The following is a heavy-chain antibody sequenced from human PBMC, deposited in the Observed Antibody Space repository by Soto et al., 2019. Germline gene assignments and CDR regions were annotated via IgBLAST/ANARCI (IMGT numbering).Heavy chain of an antibody. D-gene: IGHD4-4*01. V-gene: IGHV3-30*18. CDR1: GFTFSSYG. CDR3: AKEGMENLADYSNPNYYYYYYMDV. J-gene: IGHJ6*03. CDR2: ISYDGSNK. Sequence: GGSLRLSCAASGFTFSSYGMHWVRQAPGKGLEWVAVISYDGSNKYYADSVKGRFTISRDNSKNTLYLQMNSLRAEDTAVYYCAKEGMENLADYSNPNYYYYYYMDVWGKGTTVTVSS.